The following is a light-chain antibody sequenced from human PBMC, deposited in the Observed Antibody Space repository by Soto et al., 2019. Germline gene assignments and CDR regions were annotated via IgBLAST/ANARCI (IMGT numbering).Light chain of an antibody. CDR3: CSYAGGYTWL. CDR2: DVT. Sequence: QSVLTQPRSVSGSPGQSVTISCTGTSSDVGSYKYVSWYQQHPGKAPKLLIYDVTKRPSGVPDRFSGSKSGNTASLTISGLQGEDEADYYCCSYAGGYTWLFGGGTQLTVL. V-gene: IGLV2-11*01. J-gene: IGLJ3*02. CDR1: SSDVGSYKY.